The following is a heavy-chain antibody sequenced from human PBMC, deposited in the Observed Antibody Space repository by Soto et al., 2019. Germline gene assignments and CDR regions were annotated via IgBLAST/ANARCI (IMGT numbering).Heavy chain of an antibody. Sequence: QVQLVQSGAEVKKPGSSVKVSCKASGGTFRTSAISWVRQAPGQGLEWVGGIMPVFRRPKYAQNFQYRVTITADESTSTVYMELSRQRSDGTAVYYCARDKDRLQLGGNYSYVLDVWGQGTAVTFSS. J-gene: IGHJ6*02. CDR2: IMPVFRRP. D-gene: IGHD1-1*01. CDR1: GGTFRTSA. CDR3: ARDKDRLQLGGNYSYVLDV. V-gene: IGHV1-69*12.